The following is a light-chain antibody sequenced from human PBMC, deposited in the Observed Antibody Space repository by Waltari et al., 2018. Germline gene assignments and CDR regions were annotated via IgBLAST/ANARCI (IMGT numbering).Light chain of an antibody. Sequence: DIVMTQSPDSLAVSLGERATINCKSSQSVLLRSNTRNYLAWYQQKPGQSPKLVLYWASTRKSGVPDRFSGSGSATDFTLTISSLQAEDVAVYYCQQYYSSPFTFGPGTKLEIK. CDR3: QQYYSSPFT. V-gene: IGKV4-1*01. CDR2: WAS. CDR1: QSVLLRSNTRNY. J-gene: IGKJ3*01.